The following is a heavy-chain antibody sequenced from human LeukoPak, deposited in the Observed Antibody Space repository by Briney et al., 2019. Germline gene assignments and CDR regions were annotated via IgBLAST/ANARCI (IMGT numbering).Heavy chain of an antibody. V-gene: IGHV3-7*01. CDR2: IKQDGSEK. D-gene: IGHD2-2*02. Sequence: GGSLRLSCAASGFTLSSYCMSWVRQAPGKGLEWVANIKQDGSEKYYVDSVKGRFTISRDNAKNALYLQMNSLRAEDTAVCYCARMSGYCSRTSCYTPPFDYWGQGTLVTVSS. J-gene: IGHJ4*02. CDR3: ARMSGYCSRTSCYTPPFDY. CDR1: GFTLSSYC.